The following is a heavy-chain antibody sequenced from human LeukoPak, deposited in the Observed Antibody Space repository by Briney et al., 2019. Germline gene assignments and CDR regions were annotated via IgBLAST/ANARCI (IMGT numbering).Heavy chain of an antibody. J-gene: IGHJ5*02. V-gene: IGHV3-7*05. CDR2: IKEDGSEK. CDR3: ARVITAAAFDP. CDR1: GFTFSSYW. Sequence: GGSLRLSCAASGFTFSSYWMSWVRQAPGKGLEWVANIKEDGSEKYYVDSVRGRFTFSRDNAKNSSYLQMNSLRAEDTAVYYCARVITAAAFDPWGQGTLVTVSS. D-gene: IGHD6-13*01.